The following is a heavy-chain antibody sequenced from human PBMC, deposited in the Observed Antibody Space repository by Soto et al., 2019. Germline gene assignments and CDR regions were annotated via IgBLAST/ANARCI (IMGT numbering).Heavy chain of an antibody. CDR2: ISAYNGNT. Sequence: ASVKVSCKASGYTFTSYGISWARQAPGQGLEWMGWISAYNGNTNYAQKLQGRVTMTTDTSTSTAYMELRSLRSDDTAVYYCARDSSGWYHTGFDPWGQGTLVTVSS. CDR3: ARDSSGWYHTGFDP. CDR1: GYTFTSYG. D-gene: IGHD6-19*01. J-gene: IGHJ5*02. V-gene: IGHV1-18*01.